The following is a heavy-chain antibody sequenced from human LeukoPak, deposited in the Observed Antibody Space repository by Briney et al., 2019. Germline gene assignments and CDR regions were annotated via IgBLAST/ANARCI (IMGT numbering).Heavy chain of an antibody. CDR1: GFSFSNYG. D-gene: IGHD6-19*01. CDR2: ISSSSLYI. V-gene: IGHV3-21*01. CDR3: ARSSGWYSSLPFDC. Sequence: GGSLRLSCAASGFSFSNYGMNWVRQAPGKGLEWISSISSSSLYIYYADSMKGRFTISRDNAKNSLYLQMNSLGAEDTAVYFCARSSGWYSSLPFDCWGQGALVTVSS. J-gene: IGHJ4*02.